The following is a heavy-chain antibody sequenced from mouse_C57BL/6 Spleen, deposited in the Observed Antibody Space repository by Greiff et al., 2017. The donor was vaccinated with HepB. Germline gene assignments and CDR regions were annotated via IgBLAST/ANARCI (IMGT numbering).Heavy chain of an antibody. Sequence: VQLQQPGAELVKPGASVKMSCKASGYTFTSYWITWVKQRPGQGLEWIGDIYPGSGSTNYNEKFKSKATLTVDTSSSTAYMQLSSLTAEDSAVCYCSRDYGSSYGFAYWGQGTLVTVSA. J-gene: IGHJ3*01. V-gene: IGHV1-55*01. D-gene: IGHD1-1*01. CDR1: GYTFTSYW. CDR2: IYPGSGST. CDR3: SRDYGSSYGFAY.